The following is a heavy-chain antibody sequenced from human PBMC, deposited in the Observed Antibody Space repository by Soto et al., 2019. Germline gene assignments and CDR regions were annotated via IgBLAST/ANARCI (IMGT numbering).Heavy chain of an antibody. CDR3: ARARYYDILTGYGGPYYYYGMDV. Sequence: QVQLQQWGAGLLKPSETLSLTCAVYGGSFSGYYWSWIRQPPGKGLEWIGEINHSGSTNYNPSLKSRVTISVDTSKNQFSLQLSSVTAADTAVYYCARARYYDILTGYGGPYYYYGMDVWGQGTTVTVSS. J-gene: IGHJ6*02. CDR2: INHSGST. D-gene: IGHD3-9*01. CDR1: GGSFSGYY. V-gene: IGHV4-34*01.